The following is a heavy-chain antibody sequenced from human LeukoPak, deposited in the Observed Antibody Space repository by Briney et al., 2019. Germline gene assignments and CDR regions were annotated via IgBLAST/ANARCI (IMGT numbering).Heavy chain of an antibody. CDR2: IYDSGST. Sequence: SETLSLTCTVSGGSITTNTDYWGWVRQPPGKGLEWIGSIYDSGSTYYSPSLKSRVTISVHTSKNQFSLKLTSVTAADTAVYYCARHPRYCSSNSCYGPDAFDIWGQGTMVTVSS. V-gene: IGHV4-39*01. CDR3: ARHPRYCSSNSCYGPDAFDI. D-gene: IGHD2-2*01. J-gene: IGHJ3*02. CDR1: GGSITTNTDY.